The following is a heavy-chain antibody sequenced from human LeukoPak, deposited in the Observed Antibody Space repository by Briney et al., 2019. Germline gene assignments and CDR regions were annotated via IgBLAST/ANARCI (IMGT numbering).Heavy chain of an antibody. D-gene: IGHD1-1*01. CDR3: ARRATGTTMFGAFDI. J-gene: IGHJ3*02. CDR2: IKQDGSEK. V-gene: IGHV3-7*01. Sequence: GGSLRLSCAASGFTFSSYWMSWVRQAPGKGLEWVANIKQDGSEKYYVDSVKGRFTTSRDNAKNSLYLQMNSLRAEDTAVYYCARRATGTTMFGAFDIWGQGTMVTVSS. CDR1: GFTFSSYW.